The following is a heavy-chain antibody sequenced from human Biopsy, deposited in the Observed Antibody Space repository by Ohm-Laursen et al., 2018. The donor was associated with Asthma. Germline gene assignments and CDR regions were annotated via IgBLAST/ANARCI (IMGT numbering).Heavy chain of an antibody. CDR1: GFTVSRDH. Sequence: SLRLSCAASGFTVSRDHMFWVRQAPGKGLEWVSAIYSGGTSHTADSVRGRFTTSRDFSKNTLHLQMHSLRVEDTAVYYCARGDSSGWSHYYFDYWGQGTLVTVSS. CDR2: IYSGGTS. V-gene: IGHV3-53*01. D-gene: IGHD6-19*01. CDR3: ARGDSSGWSHYYFDY. J-gene: IGHJ4*02.